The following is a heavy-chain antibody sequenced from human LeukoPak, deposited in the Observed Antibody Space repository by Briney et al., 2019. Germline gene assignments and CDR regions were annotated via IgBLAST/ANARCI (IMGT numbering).Heavy chain of an antibody. CDR3: ARLIYGSGSYYKSNWLDL. CDR2: ISASGNT. D-gene: IGHD3-10*01. Sequence: PPETLSLTCTVSGDSISGYYWSWIRQPAGEELEWIGRISASGNTNYNPSLKSRVTMSVDMSNKQLSLKLSSVTAADTAVYYCARLIYGSGSYYKSNWLDLWGQGALVTVSS. CDR1: GDSISGYY. J-gene: IGHJ5*02. V-gene: IGHV4-4*07.